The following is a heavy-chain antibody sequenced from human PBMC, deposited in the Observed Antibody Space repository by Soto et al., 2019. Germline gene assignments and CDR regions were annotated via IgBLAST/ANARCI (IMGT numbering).Heavy chain of an antibody. CDR2: LFYGGTT. J-gene: IGHJ4*02. D-gene: IGHD3-10*01. Sequence: SETLSLTCTVSGGSISGYYWTWIRQPPGKGLEWVGSLFYGGTTDYKPSLQSRLTMSLDTSKNHFSLKLRSVTAADTAVYYCARHRGPAPVYWGQGTLVTVSS. CDR1: GGSISGYY. V-gene: IGHV4-39*01. CDR3: ARHRGPAPVY.